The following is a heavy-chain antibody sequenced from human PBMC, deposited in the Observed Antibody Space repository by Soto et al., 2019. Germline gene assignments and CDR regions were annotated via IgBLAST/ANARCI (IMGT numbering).Heavy chain of an antibody. D-gene: IGHD3-10*01. CDR2: INGSGGNT. CDR3: ANQFIWFGELLYLDDY. V-gene: IGHV3-23*01. CDR1: GFTFGNYA. Sequence: GGSLRLSCEASGFTFGNYAMNWVRQAPGKGLEWVSTINGSGGNTYYADSVKGRFTISRDNSKNTLYLQMNSLRAEDTAVYYCANQFIWFGELLYLDDYWGQGTLVTVSS. J-gene: IGHJ4*02.